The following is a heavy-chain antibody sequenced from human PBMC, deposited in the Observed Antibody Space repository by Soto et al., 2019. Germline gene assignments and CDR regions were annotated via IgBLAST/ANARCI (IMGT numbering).Heavy chain of an antibody. J-gene: IGHJ6*04. D-gene: IGHD1-26*01. CDR3: AGWEGSSRTNKKSYYYYYGMDV. Sequence: SETLSLTCTVSGGSISSYYWSWVRQPAGKGLEWIGRIYTSGSTNYNPSLKSRVTMSVDTSKNQFSLKLSSVTAADTAVYYCAGWEGSSRTNKKSYYYYYGMDVWREGTTVTVSS. CDR2: IYTSGST. V-gene: IGHV4-4*07. CDR1: GGSISSYY.